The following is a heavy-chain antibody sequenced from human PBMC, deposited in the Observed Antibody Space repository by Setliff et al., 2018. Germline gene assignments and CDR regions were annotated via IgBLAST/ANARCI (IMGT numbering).Heavy chain of an antibody. V-gene: IGHV4-61*09. CDR1: GDSISSATNY. Sequence: SETLSLTCTVSGDSISSATNYWSWIRQPAGKGLEWIGHIDPSGNTNYNPSLKSRVTISGDTSKNQFSLKLTSVTAADTAVYFCARSLGSGSWWNSRPLYSDYWGQGTLVTVSS. CDR3: ARSLGSGSWWNSRPLYSDY. D-gene: IGHD3-10*01. CDR2: IDPSGNT. J-gene: IGHJ4*02.